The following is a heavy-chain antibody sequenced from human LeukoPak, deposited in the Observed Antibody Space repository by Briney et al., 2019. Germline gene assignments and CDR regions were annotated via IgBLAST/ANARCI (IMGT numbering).Heavy chain of an antibody. J-gene: IGHJ4*02. D-gene: IGHD5-18*01. CDR1: GFTFSTYA. Sequence: GGSLRLSCAASGFTFSTYAMYWVRQAPGKGLEFVSAISSNGGNTYYANSVKGRFIISRDNSNNTLYLQMGSLGADDMAVYYCARSIRGGYGLFDYWGQGTLVTVSS. CDR2: ISSNGGNT. V-gene: IGHV3-64*01. CDR3: ARSIRGGYGLFDY.